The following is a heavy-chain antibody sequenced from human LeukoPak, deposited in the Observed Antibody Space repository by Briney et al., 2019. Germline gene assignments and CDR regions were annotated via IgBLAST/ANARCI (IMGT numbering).Heavy chain of an antibody. CDR3: ARGRGGEPASYGFSMGSYYYMDV. CDR2: ISAYNGNT. Sequence: GASVKVSCKASGYTFTSYGISWVRQAPGQGLEWMGWISAYNGNTNYAQKLQGRVTMTTDTSTSTAYMELRSLRSDDTAVYYCARGRGGEPASYGFSMGSYYYMDVWGKGTTVTISS. V-gene: IGHV1-18*01. D-gene: IGHD5-18*01. J-gene: IGHJ6*03. CDR1: GYTFTSYG.